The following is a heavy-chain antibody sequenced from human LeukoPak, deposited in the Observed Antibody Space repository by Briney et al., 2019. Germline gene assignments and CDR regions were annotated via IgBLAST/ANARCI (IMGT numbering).Heavy chain of an antibody. CDR3: ARGSGIAVVGIDS. V-gene: IGHV3-30*04. D-gene: IGHD6-19*01. CDR1: GFTFSSYA. CDR2: ISYDGSNK. J-gene: IGHJ4*02. Sequence: GGSLRLSCAASGFTFSSYAMHWVRQAPGKGLEWVAVISYDGSNKYYADSVKGRFTISRDNSKNTLYLQMNSLRAEDTAVYYCARGSGIAVVGIDSWGQGTLVTVSS.